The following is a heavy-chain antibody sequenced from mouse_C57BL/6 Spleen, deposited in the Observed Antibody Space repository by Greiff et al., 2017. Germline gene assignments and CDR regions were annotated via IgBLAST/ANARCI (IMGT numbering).Heavy chain of an antibody. D-gene: IGHD2-4*01. CDR3: AILGIYYDYDGGAD. Sequence: VQLQQPGPELVKPGASVKLSCKASGYTFTSYWLPWVKQRPGQGLEWIGNINPSNGGTNSNEKFKSKATLTVDKSSSTAYMQLSSLTSEDSAVYYCAILGIYYDYDGGADWGQGTLVTVSA. V-gene: IGHV1-53*01. CDR1: GYTFTSYW. CDR2: INPSNGGT. J-gene: IGHJ3*01.